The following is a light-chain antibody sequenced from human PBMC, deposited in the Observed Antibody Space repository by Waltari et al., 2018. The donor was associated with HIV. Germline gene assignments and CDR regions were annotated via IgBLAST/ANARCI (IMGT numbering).Light chain of an antibody. CDR1: QSVSYSSNNKNS. V-gene: IGKV4-1*01. CDR3: EQYYSTPRT. Sequence: DFVMTQSPDFLVVSLGERATINCKSSQSVSYSSNNKNSLAWYQQKPEQPPTLLIYWASTRESGVPDRFRGSGSGTDFTLTISSLQAEDVAVYYCEQYYSTPRTFGGGTKVEIK. J-gene: IGKJ4*01. CDR2: WAS.